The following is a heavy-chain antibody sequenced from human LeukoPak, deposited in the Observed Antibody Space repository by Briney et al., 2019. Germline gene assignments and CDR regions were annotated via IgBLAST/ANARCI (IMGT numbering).Heavy chain of an antibody. D-gene: IGHD6-13*01. J-gene: IGHJ5*02. V-gene: IGHV4-39*01. CDR1: GVSISSGDYY. Sequence: SETLSLTCIVSGVSISSGDYYWAWIRQPPGRGLEWIGSIYYSGSTYYNPSLKSRVTISVDTSKNQFSLRLTSVTAAYTVMYYCARLQLAAAGNRWFDPWGQGTLVTVSS. CDR3: ARLQLAAAGNRWFDP. CDR2: IYYSGST.